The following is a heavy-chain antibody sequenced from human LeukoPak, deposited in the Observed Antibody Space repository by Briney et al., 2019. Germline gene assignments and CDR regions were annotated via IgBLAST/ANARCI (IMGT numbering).Heavy chain of an antibody. CDR1: GFTFSTYG. V-gene: IGHV3-33*01. CDR2: IWHDGSNK. D-gene: IGHD3-16*01. Sequence: PAGSLTLSCAASGFTFSTYGMHWVRQAAGKGLEWLALIWHDGSNKYYADSVKGRFTISRDNSKNTLYLQLNNLRAEDTGVYYCAGDTPPGGDYYFEYWGQGTLVTVSS. J-gene: IGHJ4*02. CDR3: AGDTPPGGDYYFEY.